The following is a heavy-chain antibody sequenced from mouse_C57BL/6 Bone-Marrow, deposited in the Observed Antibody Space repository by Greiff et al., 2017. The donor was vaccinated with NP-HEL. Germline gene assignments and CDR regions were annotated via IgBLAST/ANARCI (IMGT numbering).Heavy chain of an antibody. CDR1: GYPFTSYL. Sequence: QVQLQQPGAELVKPGASVKLSCKASGYPFTSYLMHWVKQRPGRGLEWIGRIDPNSGGTKYNEKFKSKATLHIDKPSSTAYMQLNSLTSEDSAVYYCARYYYGSSSFDYWGQGTTLTVSS. CDR3: ARYYYGSSSFDY. CDR2: IDPNSGGT. D-gene: IGHD1-1*01. J-gene: IGHJ2*01. V-gene: IGHV1-72*01.